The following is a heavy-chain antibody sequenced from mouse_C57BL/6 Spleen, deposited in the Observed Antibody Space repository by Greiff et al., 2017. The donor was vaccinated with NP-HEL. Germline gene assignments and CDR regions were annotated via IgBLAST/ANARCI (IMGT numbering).Heavy chain of an antibody. Sequence: EVKLVESGEGLVKPGGSLKLSCAASGFTFSSYAMSWVRQTPEKRLEWVAYISSGGDYIYYADTVKGRFTISRDNARNTLYLQMSSLKSEDTAMYYCTREEYSNPFDYWGQGTTLTVSS. D-gene: IGHD2-5*01. V-gene: IGHV5-9-1*02. CDR2: ISSGGDYI. CDR1: GFTFSSYA. J-gene: IGHJ2*01. CDR3: TREEYSNPFDY.